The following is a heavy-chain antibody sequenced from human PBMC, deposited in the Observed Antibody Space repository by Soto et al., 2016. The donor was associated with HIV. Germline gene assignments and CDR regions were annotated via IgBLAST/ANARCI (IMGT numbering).Heavy chain of an antibody. V-gene: IGHV4-31*03. J-gene: IGHJ6*03. CDR2: MFYTGST. D-gene: IGHD2-15*01. CDR3: AREVVVVASYYSYMDI. CDR1: GGSISSGGLS. Sequence: VQLQESGPGLVKPSQTLSLTCTVSGGSISSGGLSWTWIRQHPGKGLEWIGHMFYTGSTHYNPSLGSRLTISVDTSKNQFSLELTSVTAADTAVYYCAREVVVVASYYSYMDIWGKGITVTVSS.